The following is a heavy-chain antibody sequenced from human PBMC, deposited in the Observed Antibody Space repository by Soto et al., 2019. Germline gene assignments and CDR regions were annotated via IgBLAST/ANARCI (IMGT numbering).Heavy chain of an antibody. Sequence: GGSLRLSCAASGFTFSSYAMHWARQAPGKGLEWVAVISYDGSNKYYADSVKGRFTISRDNSKNTLYLQMNSLRAEDTAVYYCARDITDYYDSTGLLGWFDPWGQGTLVTVSS. V-gene: IGHV3-30-3*01. J-gene: IGHJ5*02. CDR1: GFTFSSYA. CDR3: ARDITDYYDSTGLLGWFDP. D-gene: IGHD3-22*01. CDR2: ISYDGSNK.